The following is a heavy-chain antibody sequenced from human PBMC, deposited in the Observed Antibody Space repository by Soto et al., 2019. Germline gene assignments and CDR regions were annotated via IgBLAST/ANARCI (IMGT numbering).Heavy chain of an antibody. CDR3: ARGAMGVVTAP. CDR1: GGSISSGGYY. CDR2: IYYSGST. Sequence: QVQLQESGPGLVKPSQTLSLTCTVSGGSISSGGYYWSWIRQHPGKGLEWIGYIYYSGSTYYNPSLKSRVTISVDTSKNQFSLELSSVTAADTAVYDCARGAMGVVTAPWGQGTLVTVSS. V-gene: IGHV4-31*03. J-gene: IGHJ5*02. D-gene: IGHD2-21*02.